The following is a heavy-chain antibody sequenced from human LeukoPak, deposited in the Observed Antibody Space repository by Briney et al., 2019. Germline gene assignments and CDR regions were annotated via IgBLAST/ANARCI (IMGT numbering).Heavy chain of an antibody. Sequence: SETLSLTCAVYGGSFSGYYWSWIRQPPGKGLEWIGEINHSVSTNYNPSLKSRVTISVDTSKNQFSLKLSSVTAADTAVYYCARRPYSYCSGGSCYSAGKYWFDPWGQGTLVTVSS. D-gene: IGHD2-15*01. V-gene: IGHV4-34*01. CDR3: ARRPYSYCSGGSCYSAGKYWFDP. CDR2: INHSVST. CDR1: GGSFSGYY. J-gene: IGHJ5*02.